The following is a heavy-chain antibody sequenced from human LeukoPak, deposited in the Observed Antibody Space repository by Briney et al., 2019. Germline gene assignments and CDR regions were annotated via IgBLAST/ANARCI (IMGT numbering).Heavy chain of an antibody. V-gene: IGHV3-23*01. CDR3: AKGAAAAPSRFDY. Sequence: GGSLRLSCVASGFTFSRYGMTWVRQAPGKGLQWVSAISGSGGSTYYADSVKGRFTISRDNSKNTLYLQINGLRAEDTAVYYCAKGAAAAPSRFDYWGQGTLVTVSS. D-gene: IGHD6-13*01. CDR1: GFTFSRYG. J-gene: IGHJ4*02. CDR2: ISGSGGST.